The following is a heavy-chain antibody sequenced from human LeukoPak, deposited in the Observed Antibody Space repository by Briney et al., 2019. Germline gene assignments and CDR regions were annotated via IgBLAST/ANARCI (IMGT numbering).Heavy chain of an antibody. V-gene: IGHV4-34*01. CDR2: INHSGST. CDR3: ARGSPRGWFDP. CDR1: GGSFSGYY. J-gene: IGHJ5*02. Sequence: SETPSLTCAVYGGSFSGYYWSWIRQPPGKGLEWIGEINHSGSTNYNPSLKSRVTISVDTSKNQFSLKLSSVTAADTAVYYCARGSPRGWFDPWGQGTLVTVSS. D-gene: IGHD3-10*01.